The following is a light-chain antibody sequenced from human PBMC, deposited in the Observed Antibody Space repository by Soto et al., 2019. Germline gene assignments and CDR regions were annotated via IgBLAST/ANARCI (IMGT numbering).Light chain of an antibody. V-gene: IGKV4-1*01. CDR2: WAS. CDR3: QQYYSTPLT. Sequence: DIVMTQSPDSLPVSLGERATINCKSSQSVLSSSNNKNYLAWYQQKPGQPPILLISWASTRESGVPDRFSGSGSGTDFTLTISSLQAEDVAVYYCQQYYSTPLTFGGGTKVEIK. CDR1: QSVLSSSNNKNY. J-gene: IGKJ4*01.